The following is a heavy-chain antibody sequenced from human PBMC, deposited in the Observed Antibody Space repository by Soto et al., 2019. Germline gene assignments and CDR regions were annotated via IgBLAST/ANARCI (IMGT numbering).Heavy chain of an antibody. CDR2: ISGSGDRT. J-gene: IGHJ4*02. D-gene: IGHD3-22*01. CDR1: GITISNYP. V-gene: IGHV3-23*01. CDR3: VKDDGGYPSTAPH. Sequence: DVQLLESGGGLVQPGGSLRLSCAASGITISNYPMSWVRQAPGKGLDWVSGISGSGDRTYYADSAKGGFTISKDISKNSLSLQLDSLGVEDTAVYFCVKDDGGYPSTAPHWGQGTLVTVSS.